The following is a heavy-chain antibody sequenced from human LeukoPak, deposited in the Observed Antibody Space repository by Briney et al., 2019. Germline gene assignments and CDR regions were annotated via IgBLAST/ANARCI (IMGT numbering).Heavy chain of an antibody. D-gene: IGHD3-22*01. CDR2: IYSGGST. V-gene: IGHV3-53*01. J-gene: IGHJ3*01. CDR3: AREIADSYDSSGFFYAFDV. CDR1: GFTVSSNY. Sequence: GGSLRLSCAASGFTVSSNYMSWVRQAPGKGLEWVSVIYSGGSTYYADSVKGRFTISRDNSKNTLYLQMNSLRAEDTAVYYCAREIADSYDSSGFFYAFDVWGQGTMVTVSS.